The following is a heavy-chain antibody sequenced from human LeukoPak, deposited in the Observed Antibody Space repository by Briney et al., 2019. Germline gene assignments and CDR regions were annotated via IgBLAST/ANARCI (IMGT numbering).Heavy chain of an antibody. Sequence: GESLEIPLKGPWYSFTNQLIGWVRPMPGKGLAWMGIIYPGESDTRYNPSFQGQVTISADKSISTTFLQGSSLKASDTAMYYRARLIKEGVLNWLDPWGQGTLVTVSS. CDR2: IYPGESDT. D-gene: IGHD2-8*02. V-gene: IGHV5-51*01. CDR3: ARLIKEGVLNWLDP. CDR1: WYSFTNQL. J-gene: IGHJ5*02.